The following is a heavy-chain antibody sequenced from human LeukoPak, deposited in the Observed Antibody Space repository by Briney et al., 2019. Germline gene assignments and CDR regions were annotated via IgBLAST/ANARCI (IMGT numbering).Heavy chain of an antibody. Sequence: GGSLRLSCAASGFTFSSYGMHWVRQAPGKGLEGGAVIWYDGSNKYYADSVKGRFTISRDNSKNTLYLQMNSLRAEDTAVYYCARDRDDYVWGSYRPNDYWGQGTLVTVSS. CDR2: IWYDGSNK. V-gene: IGHV3-33*08. D-gene: IGHD3-16*02. J-gene: IGHJ4*02. CDR1: GFTFSSYG. CDR3: ARDRDDYVWGSYRPNDY.